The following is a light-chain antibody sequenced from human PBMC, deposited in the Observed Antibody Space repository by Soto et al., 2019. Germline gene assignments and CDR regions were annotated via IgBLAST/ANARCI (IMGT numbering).Light chain of an antibody. CDR3: SSYTSSSTLYV. V-gene: IGLV2-14*01. CDR1: SSDVGGYNY. CDR2: DVS. J-gene: IGLJ1*01. Sequence: QSALTQPASVSGSPGQSITISCTGTSSDVGGYNYVSWYQQNPGKVPKLMIYDVSNRPSGVSNRFSGSKSGNTASLTISGLPAEDEADYYCSSYTSSSTLYVFGTGTKVTV.